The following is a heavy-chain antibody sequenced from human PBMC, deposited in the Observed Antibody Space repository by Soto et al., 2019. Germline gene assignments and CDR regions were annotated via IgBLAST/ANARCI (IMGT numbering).Heavy chain of an antibody. V-gene: IGHV3-23*01. J-gene: IGHJ4*02. D-gene: IGHD3-3*01. CDR2: ISGSGGST. Sequence: VRQAPGKGLEWVSAISGSGGSTYYADSVKGRFTISRDNSKNTLYLQMNSLRAEDTAVYYCAKDTSLTIFGVVIIPFDYWGQGTLVTVSS. CDR3: AKDTSLTIFGVVIIPFDY.